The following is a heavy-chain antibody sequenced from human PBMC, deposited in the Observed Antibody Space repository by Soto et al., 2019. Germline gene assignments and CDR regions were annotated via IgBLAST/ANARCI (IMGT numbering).Heavy chain of an antibody. CDR3: ARVVSDYIWGSYPLTLSASDY. D-gene: IGHD3-16*02. CDR1: GYTFTSYY. Sequence: ASVKVSCKASGYTFTSYYMHWVRQAPGQGLEWMGIINPSGGSTSYAQKFQGRVTMTRDTSTSTVYMELSSLRSEDTAVYYCARVVSDYIWGSYPLTLSASDYWGQGTLVTVS. V-gene: IGHV1-46*03. J-gene: IGHJ4*02. CDR2: INPSGGST.